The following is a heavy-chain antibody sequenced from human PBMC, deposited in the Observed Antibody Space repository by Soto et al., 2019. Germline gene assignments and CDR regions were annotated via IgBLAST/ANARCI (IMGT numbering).Heavy chain of an antibody. V-gene: IGHV1-69*01. CDR3: ATGVIWIGYFTVDS. CDR2: FIPVYRTL. J-gene: IGHJ4*02. D-gene: IGHD3-3*01. Sequence: QVLLVQSGAEVKKPGSSVKISCKASGGSFGNSAINWVRQTPGQGLEWLGGFIPVYRTLNYAQKFQGRVTIPADESTGTAYMTLNSLASNDTAVYYCATGVIWIGYFTVDSWGKGTRVTVSS. CDR1: GGSFGNSA.